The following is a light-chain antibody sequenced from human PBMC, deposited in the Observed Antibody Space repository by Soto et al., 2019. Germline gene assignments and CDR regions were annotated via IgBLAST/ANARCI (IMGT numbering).Light chain of an antibody. V-gene: IGKV3-15*01. Sequence: EIVMTQSPATLSVSPGERVTFSCRASQTISNKLAWYQHKPGQAPRLLISGASTGATGIPARFSGSWSGTEFTLTINSLQSEDFAVYYCQQRHMWPITFGQGTRLEIK. CDR1: QTISNK. J-gene: IGKJ5*01. CDR2: GAS. CDR3: QQRHMWPIT.